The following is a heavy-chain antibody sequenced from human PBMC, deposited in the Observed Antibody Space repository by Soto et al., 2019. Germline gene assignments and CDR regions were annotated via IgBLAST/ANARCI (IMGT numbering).Heavy chain of an antibody. CDR1: GGSISSYY. CDR2: IYYSGST. J-gene: IGHJ5*02. Sequence: PSETLSLTCTVAGGSISSYYWSWIRQPPGKGREWIGYIYYSGSTNYNPSLKSRVTISVDTSKNQFSLKLSSVTAADTAVYYCARGNTYYDFWSGYYTPNWFDPWGQGTLVTVSS. V-gene: IGHV4-59*01. D-gene: IGHD3-3*01. CDR3: ARGNTYYDFWSGYYTPNWFDP.